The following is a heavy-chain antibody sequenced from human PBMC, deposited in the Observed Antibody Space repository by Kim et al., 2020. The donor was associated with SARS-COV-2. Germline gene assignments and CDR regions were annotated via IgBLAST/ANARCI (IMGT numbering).Heavy chain of an antibody. J-gene: IGHJ6*02. D-gene: IGHD5-12*01. CDR3: AREDIVATLDQDWYYYGMDV. Sequence: GGSLRLSCAASGFTFSSYGMHWVRQAPGKGLEWVAVIWYDGSNKYYADSVKGRFTISRDNSKNTLYLQMNSLRAEDTAVYYCAREDIVATLDQDWYYYGMDVWGQGTTVTVSS. CDR1: GFTFSSYG. CDR2: IWYDGSNK. V-gene: IGHV3-33*01.